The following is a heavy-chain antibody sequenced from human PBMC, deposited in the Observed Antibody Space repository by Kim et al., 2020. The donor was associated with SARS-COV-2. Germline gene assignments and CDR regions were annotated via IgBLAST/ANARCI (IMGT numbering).Heavy chain of an antibody. D-gene: IGHD2-8*01. Sequence: GGSLRLSCAASGFTFSIYAIHWVRQAPGKGLEWVAIISYDGSNKYYADSMRGRFTTSRDNSKNTLYLQMNSLRAEDTAVYYCARATKGNYYYGMDVWGQGTTVTVSS. V-gene: IGHV3-30*04. CDR1: GFTFSIYA. CDR3: ARATKGNYYYGMDV. CDR2: ISYDGSNK. J-gene: IGHJ6*02.